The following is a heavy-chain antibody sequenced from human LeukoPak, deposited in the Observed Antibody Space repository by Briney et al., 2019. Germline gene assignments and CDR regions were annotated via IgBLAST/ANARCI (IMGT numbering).Heavy chain of an antibody. D-gene: IGHD6-13*01. Sequence: GGSLRLSCAASGFTFSNAWMSWVRQAPGKGLEWVGRIKSKTDGGTTDYAAPVKGRFTISRDDSKNTLYLQMNSLKTEDTAVYYCTTATRLDSSSWYEEGDFDYWGQGTLVTVSS. CDR1: GFTFSNAW. CDR2: IKSKTDGGTT. J-gene: IGHJ4*02. V-gene: IGHV3-15*01. CDR3: TTATRLDSSSWYEEGDFDY.